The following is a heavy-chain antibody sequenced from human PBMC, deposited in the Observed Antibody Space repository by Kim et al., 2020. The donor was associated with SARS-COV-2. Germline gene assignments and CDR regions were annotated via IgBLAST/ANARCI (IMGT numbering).Heavy chain of an antibody. CDR2: IDPSDSYT. V-gene: IGHV5-10-1*01. CDR1: GYTFINYW. D-gene: IGHD3-10*02. J-gene: IGHJ3*02. CDR3: ARLTMSGFTTNAFEI. Sequence: GESLKISCKGSGYTFINYWIRWVRQMPGKGLEWMGRIDPSDSYTNYSQSFQGHVTMSADKSISTAYLQWSSLKASDTAMYYCARLTMSGFTTNAFEIWGQGTMVSVSS.